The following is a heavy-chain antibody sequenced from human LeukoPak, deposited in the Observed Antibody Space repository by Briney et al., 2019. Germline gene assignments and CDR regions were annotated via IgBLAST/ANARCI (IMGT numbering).Heavy chain of an antibody. CDR2: ISYDGSNK. J-gene: IGHJ4*02. V-gene: IGHV3-30*04. CDR3: ARLGGVTLGFDY. Sequence: GRSLRLSCAASGFTFSSYAMRWVRQAPGKGLEWVAVISYDGSNKYYADSVKGRFTISRDNSKNTLYLQMNSLRAEDTAVYYCARLGGVTLGFDYWGQGTLVTVSS. D-gene: IGHD3-16*01. CDR1: GFTFSSYA.